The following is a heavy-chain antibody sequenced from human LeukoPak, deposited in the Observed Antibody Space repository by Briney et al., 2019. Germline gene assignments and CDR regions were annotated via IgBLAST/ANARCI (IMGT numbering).Heavy chain of an antibody. D-gene: IGHD1-26*01. CDR3: ARSFSEKFYFES. V-gene: IGHV4-61*02. CDR1: GGSISRGRYY. CDR2: IYASGKT. J-gene: IGHJ4*02. Sequence: SETLSLTCTVSGGSISRGRYYWSWVRQPAGKELEWIGRIYASGKTDYNPYTPSLKSRDAMSLDTSKNQVSLYLTSVTAADTAMYFCARSFSEKFYFESWGQGTLVTVSS.